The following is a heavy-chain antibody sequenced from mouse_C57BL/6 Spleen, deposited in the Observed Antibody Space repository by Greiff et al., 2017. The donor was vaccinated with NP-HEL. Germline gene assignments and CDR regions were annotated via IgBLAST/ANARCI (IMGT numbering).Heavy chain of an antibody. CDR2: IDPSDSYT. CDR3: AREGTTRFAY. D-gene: IGHD1-1*01. Sequence: QVQLQQPGAELVKPGASVKLSCKASGYTFTSYWMQWVKQRPGQGLEWIGEIDPSDSYTNYNQKFKGKATLTVDTSSSTAYMQLSSLTSEDSAVYYCAREGTTRFAYWGQGTLVTVSA. J-gene: IGHJ3*01. CDR1: GYTFTSYW. V-gene: IGHV1-50*01.